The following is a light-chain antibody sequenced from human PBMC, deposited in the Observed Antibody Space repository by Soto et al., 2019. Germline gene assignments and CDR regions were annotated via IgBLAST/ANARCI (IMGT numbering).Light chain of an antibody. J-gene: IGKJ4*01. CDR3: QQRSDWPLT. Sequence: EIVLTQSPVTLSLSPGESATLSCRTSQSVRSYLAWYQQKPGQAPRLLMYDGSNRATGIPARFRGSGSGTDFTLTISSLEPEDFAVYYCQQRSDWPLTFGGGIKVEVK. V-gene: IGKV3-11*01. CDR2: DGS. CDR1: QSVRSY.